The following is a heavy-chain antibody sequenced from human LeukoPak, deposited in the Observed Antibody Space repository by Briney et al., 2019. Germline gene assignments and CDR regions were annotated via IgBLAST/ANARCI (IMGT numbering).Heavy chain of an antibody. V-gene: IGHV4-38-2*01. D-gene: IGHD3-3*01. J-gene: IGHJ5*02. CDR2: VYHSGST. Sequence: SETLSLTCVVSGFPINSGYNWGWIRQPPKKGLEWIGTVYHSGSTYYNPSLESRVTILVDMSKNQFSLNLSSVTAADTAVYYCARVRGIFGVVMTNWFDPWGQGTLVTVSS. CDR3: ARVRGIFGVVMTNWFDP. CDR1: GFPINSGYN.